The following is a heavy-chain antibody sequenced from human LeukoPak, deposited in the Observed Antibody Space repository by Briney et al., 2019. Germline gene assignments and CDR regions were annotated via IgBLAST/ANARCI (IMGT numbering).Heavy chain of an antibody. D-gene: IGHD6-13*01. Sequence: GASVKVSCKASGYTFTSYDINWVRQATGQGLEWMGRMNPNSGNTGYAQKFQGRVTMTRNTSISTAYMELSSLRSEDTAVYYCAREGGGGIAAAATSDYWGQGTLVTVSS. CDR3: AREGGGGIAAAATSDY. J-gene: IGHJ4*02. CDR1: GYTFTSYD. CDR2: MNPNSGNT. V-gene: IGHV1-8*01.